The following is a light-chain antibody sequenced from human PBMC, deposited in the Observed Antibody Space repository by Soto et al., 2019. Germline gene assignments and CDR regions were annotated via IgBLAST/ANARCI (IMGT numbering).Light chain of an antibody. Sequence: EIVLTQSPGTLSLSPGERATLSCRASQSVSSSFLAWYQQKPGQAPRLLIYVASSRATGIPDRFSGSGSGTDFTLTISRLEPEDFAVYYCHQYGSSPFTFGPGTKVDIK. CDR3: HQYGSSPFT. V-gene: IGKV3-20*01. CDR2: VAS. CDR1: QSVSSSF. J-gene: IGKJ3*01.